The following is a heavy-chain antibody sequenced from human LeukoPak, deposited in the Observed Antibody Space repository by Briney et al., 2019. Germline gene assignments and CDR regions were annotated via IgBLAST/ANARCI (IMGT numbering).Heavy chain of an antibody. CDR1: GFTFSSYA. Sequence: TGGSLRLSCAASGFTFSSYAMSWVRQSPGKGLEWVSAITGSGGSTYYADSVKGRSTISRDNSKKTLYLQMNSLRAEDTAVYYCAKMDSGSYYVLDYWGQGTLVTVSS. J-gene: IGHJ4*02. CDR3: AKMDSGSYYVLDY. CDR2: ITGSGGST. D-gene: IGHD1-26*01. V-gene: IGHV3-23*01.